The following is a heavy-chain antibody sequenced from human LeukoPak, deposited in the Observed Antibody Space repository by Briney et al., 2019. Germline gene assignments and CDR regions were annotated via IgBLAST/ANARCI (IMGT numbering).Heavy chain of an antibody. Sequence: GGSLRLSCAASGFTFSSYSMNWVRQAPGKGLEWVSAISGSGGSTYYADSVKGRFTISRDNSKNTLYLQMNSLRAEDTAVYYCAKGVKPAARRAEYFQHWGQGTLVTVSS. CDR2: ISGSGGST. J-gene: IGHJ1*01. V-gene: IGHV3-23*01. D-gene: IGHD2-2*01. CDR1: GFTFSSYS. CDR3: AKGVKPAARRAEYFQH.